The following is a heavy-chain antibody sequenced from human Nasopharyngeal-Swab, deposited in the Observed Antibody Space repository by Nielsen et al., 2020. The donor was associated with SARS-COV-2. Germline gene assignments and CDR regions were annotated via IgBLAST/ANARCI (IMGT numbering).Heavy chain of an antibody. V-gene: IGHV3-23*01. D-gene: IGHD2-8*02. CDR3: ALWSQNHFDY. CDR1: AFTLIYYS. J-gene: IGHJ4*02. CDR2: ISSSGNT. Sequence: GGSLRLSCAVSAFTLIYYSMNWFRQAPGQGPEWVATISSSGNTTYSDSAKGRFSISTDKSKIAFYLQMTSLRAEDTALYYCALWSQNHFDYWGRGTQVTVSS.